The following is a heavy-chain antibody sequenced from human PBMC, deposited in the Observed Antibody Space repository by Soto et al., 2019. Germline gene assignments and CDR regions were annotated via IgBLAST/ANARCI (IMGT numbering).Heavy chain of an antibody. CDR2: IRSKADNYAT. CDR3: ARLAEWEYYDGMDV. D-gene: IGHD1-26*01. J-gene: IGHJ6*02. V-gene: IGHV3-73*02. Sequence: EVQLVESGGGLVQPGGSLKLSCAVSGFTFSVSAIHWVRQASGKGLEWVGRIRSKADNYATAYGASVKGRFSISRDDSKNTAYLQMSILNTEDTAVYYCARLAEWEYYDGMDVWGQGTTVTVSS. CDR1: GFTFSVSA.